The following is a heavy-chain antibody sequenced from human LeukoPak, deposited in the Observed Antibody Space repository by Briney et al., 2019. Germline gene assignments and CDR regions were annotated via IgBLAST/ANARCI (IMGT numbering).Heavy chain of an antibody. CDR3: ARDSDPTYYYDSSGYDYAFDI. CDR2: ISSSSSYT. V-gene: IGHV3-21*05. CDR1: GFTFSSYS. D-gene: IGHD3-22*01. Sequence: GGSLRLSCAASGFTFSSYSMNWVRQAPGKGLEWVSYISSSSSYTNYADSVKGRFTISRDNAKNSLYLQMNSLRAEDTAVYYCARDSDPTYYYDSSGYDYAFDIWGQGTMVTVSS. J-gene: IGHJ3*02.